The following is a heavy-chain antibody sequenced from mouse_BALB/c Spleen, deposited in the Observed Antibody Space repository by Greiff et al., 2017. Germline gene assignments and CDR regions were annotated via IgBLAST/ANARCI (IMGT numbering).Heavy chain of an antibody. CDR3: ARGDGNAFAY. Sequence: QVQLQQSGAELVRPGTSVKVSCKASGYAFTNYLIEWVKQRPGQGLEWIGVINPGSGGTNYNEKFKGKATLTADKSSSTAYMQLSSLTSDDSAVYFCARGDGNAFAYWGQGTLVTVSA. J-gene: IGHJ3*01. D-gene: IGHD2-1*01. V-gene: IGHV1-54*01. CDR2: INPGSGGT. CDR1: GYAFTNYL.